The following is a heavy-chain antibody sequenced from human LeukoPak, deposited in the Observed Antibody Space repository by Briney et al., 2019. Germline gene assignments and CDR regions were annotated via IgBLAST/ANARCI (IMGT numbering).Heavy chain of an antibody. CDR1: GGSIGTYY. V-gene: IGHV4-4*07. Sequence: SETLSLTCTVSGGSIGTYYWSWVRQPAGKGLEWIGRIYSSGSTNYNPSLQSRVTLSIDTSKNPFSLELTSLTSADTAMYYCANQDYYYGPFDPWGQGTLVTVSS. D-gene: IGHD3-10*01. CDR2: IYSSGST. J-gene: IGHJ5*02. CDR3: ANQDYYYGPFDP.